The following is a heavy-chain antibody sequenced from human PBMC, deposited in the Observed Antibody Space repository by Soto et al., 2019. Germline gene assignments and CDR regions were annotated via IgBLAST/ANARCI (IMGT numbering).Heavy chain of an antibody. CDR2: ISYDGSNK. D-gene: IGHD3-22*01. V-gene: IGHV3-30-3*01. CDR3: ARDFRVTMIVVVIAPRYYYGIDV. Sequence: GGSLRLSCAASGFTFGSYAMHWFRQAPGKGLEWVAVISYDGSNKYYADSVKGRFTISRDNSKNTLYLQMNSLRAEDTAVYYCARDFRVTMIVVVIAPRYYYGIDVWGQGTTVTVSS. J-gene: IGHJ6*02. CDR1: GFTFGSYA.